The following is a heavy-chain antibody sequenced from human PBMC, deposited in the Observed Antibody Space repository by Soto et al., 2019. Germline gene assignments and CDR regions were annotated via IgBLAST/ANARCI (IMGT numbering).Heavy chain of an antibody. V-gene: IGHV3-30-3*01. CDR1: GFTFSSYA. CDR2: ISYDGSNK. Sequence: QVQLVESGGGVVQPGRSLRLSCAASGFTFSSYAMHWVRQAPGKGLEWVAVISYDGSNKYYADSVKGRFTISRDNSKNTLYLQMNSLRAEDMAVYYCARDQNRLWVATYYYGMDVWGQGTTVTVSS. CDR3: ARDQNRLWVATYYYGMDV. J-gene: IGHJ6*02. D-gene: IGHD5-12*01.